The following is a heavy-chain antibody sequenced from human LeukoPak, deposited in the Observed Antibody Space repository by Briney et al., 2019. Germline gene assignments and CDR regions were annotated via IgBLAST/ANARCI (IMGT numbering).Heavy chain of an antibody. V-gene: IGHV1-69*13. J-gene: IGHJ4*02. D-gene: IGHD1-26*01. Sequence: ASVKVSCKASGGTFSNYAISWVRQAPGQGREWMGGIIPILGTSNYAQKFQDRLTITADESTSTAYLELSSLTSADTAVYYCAREVSGTYCDYWGQGSLVTVSS. CDR2: IIPILGTS. CDR1: GGTFSNYA. CDR3: AREVSGTYCDY.